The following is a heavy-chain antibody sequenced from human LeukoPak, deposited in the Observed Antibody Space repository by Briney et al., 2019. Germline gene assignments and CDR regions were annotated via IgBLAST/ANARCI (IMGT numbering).Heavy chain of an antibody. Sequence: GGSLRLSCAASGFTFSSYAMSWVRQAPGKGLEWVSAISGSGGSTYYAHSVKGRFTISRDNSKNTLYLQINSLRAEDTAVYYCAKGPIVVVPAAIFLSWFDPWGQGTLVTVSS. CDR2: ISGSGGST. CDR1: GFTFSSYA. V-gene: IGHV3-23*01. J-gene: IGHJ5*02. D-gene: IGHD2-2*01. CDR3: AKGPIVVVPAAIFLSWFDP.